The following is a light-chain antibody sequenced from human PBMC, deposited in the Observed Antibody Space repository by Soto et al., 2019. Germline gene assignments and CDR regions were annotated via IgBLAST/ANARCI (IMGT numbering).Light chain of an antibody. Sequence: DIQMTQSPSSLSASVGDRVTITCRASQSISIYLNWYQLKPGKAPKFLIYAASTLQSGVPSRFSGSGSGTDFTLTISSLQPEDFATYFCQQSYSTPITFGQGTRLEIK. CDR3: QQSYSTPIT. CDR1: QSISIY. V-gene: IGKV1-39*01. CDR2: AAS. J-gene: IGKJ5*01.